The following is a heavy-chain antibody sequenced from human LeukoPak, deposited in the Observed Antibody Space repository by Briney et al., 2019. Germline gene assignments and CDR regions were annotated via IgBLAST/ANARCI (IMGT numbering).Heavy chain of an antibody. J-gene: IGHJ6*03. CDR1: GFTFSTYN. Sequence: GGSLRLSCAASGFTFSTYNMNWVRQAPGKGLEWVSYISSGGSNIYYADSVKGRFTISRDNAKNSLYLQMNSLRAEDTAVYYCARDGGNYALYYYYYYMDVWGKGTTVTVSS. CDR3: ARDGGNYALYYYYYYMDV. V-gene: IGHV3-48*01. D-gene: IGHD4-23*01. CDR2: ISSGGSNI.